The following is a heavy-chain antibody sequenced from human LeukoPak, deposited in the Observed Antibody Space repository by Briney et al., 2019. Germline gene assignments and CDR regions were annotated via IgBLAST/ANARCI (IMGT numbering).Heavy chain of an antibody. CDR2: INHSGST. Sequence: SETLPLTCAVYGGSFSGYYWSWIRQPPGKGLEWIGEINHSGSTNYNPSLKSRVTISVDTSKNQFSLKLSSVTAADTAVYYCARGRFDYGDSPRAYYYYGMDVWGQGTTVTVSS. D-gene: IGHD4-17*01. J-gene: IGHJ6*02. V-gene: IGHV4-34*01. CDR1: GGSFSGYY. CDR3: ARGRFDYGDSPRAYYYYGMDV.